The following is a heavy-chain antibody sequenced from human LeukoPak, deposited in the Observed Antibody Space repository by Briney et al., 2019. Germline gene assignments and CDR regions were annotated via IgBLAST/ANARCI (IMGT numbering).Heavy chain of an antibody. Sequence: GGSLRLSCAASGFSFSSYSMNWVRQAPGKGLEWVSYITSSTSTIDYADSVKGRFTISRDNAKNSLYLQMNSLRDEDTAVYYCARTSYYGSGTYYPVFDSWGQGTLVTVSS. J-gene: IGHJ4*02. CDR2: ITSSTSTI. CDR3: ARTSYYGSGTYYPVFDS. CDR1: GFSFSSYS. D-gene: IGHD3-10*01. V-gene: IGHV3-48*02.